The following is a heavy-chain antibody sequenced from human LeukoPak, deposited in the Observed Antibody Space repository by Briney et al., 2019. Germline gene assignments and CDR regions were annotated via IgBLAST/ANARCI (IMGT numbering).Heavy chain of an antibody. CDR2: IGVRVGWT. Sequence: GGSLTLSCAPFGLFFSNYAMGWVRQARGEGREWGSSIGVRVGWTYYADSVKGRFTASRSDPKTTLYLQMTTLRVEDTAVNYCAKWGYYDILTDYYDSDYWGNGTLVTASS. CDR1: GLFFSNYA. CDR3: AKWGYYDILTDYYDSDY. J-gene: IGHJ4*01. D-gene: IGHD3-9*01. V-gene: IGHV3-23*01.